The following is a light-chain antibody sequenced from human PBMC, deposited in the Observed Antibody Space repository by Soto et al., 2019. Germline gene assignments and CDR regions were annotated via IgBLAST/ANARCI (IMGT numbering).Light chain of an antibody. CDR1: QGISSY. CDR3: QQLNSYPHT. V-gene: IGKV1-9*01. Sequence: IQLTQSPSSLSASVGDRVTITCRASQGISSYLAWYQQKPGKAPKLLIYAASTLQSGVPSRFSGSGSGTDFTLTISSLQPEYFATYYCQQLNSYPHTFGGGTKVEIK. J-gene: IGKJ4*01. CDR2: AAS.